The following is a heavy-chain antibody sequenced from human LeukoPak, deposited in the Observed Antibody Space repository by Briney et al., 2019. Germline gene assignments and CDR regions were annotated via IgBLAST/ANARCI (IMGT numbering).Heavy chain of an antibody. D-gene: IGHD2-15*01. Sequence: GGSLRFSCAASGFTFSSYAMSWVRQAPGKGLEWVSAISGSGGSTYYADSVKGRFTISRDNSKNTLYLQMNSLRAEDTAVYYCAKDRIVVVVAAPVTSGLDPWGQGTLVTVSS. CDR1: GFTFSSYA. V-gene: IGHV3-23*01. J-gene: IGHJ5*02. CDR2: ISGSGGST. CDR3: AKDRIVVVVAAPVTSGLDP.